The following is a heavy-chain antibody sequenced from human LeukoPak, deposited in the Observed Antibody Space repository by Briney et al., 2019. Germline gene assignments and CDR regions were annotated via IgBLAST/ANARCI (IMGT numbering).Heavy chain of an antibody. Sequence: GASVKVSCKASGYTFTGYYIHWVRQAPGRGLEWMGWINPNSGGTNYAQKFQGRVTMTRDTSISTAYMDLNRLRSDDTAVYYCARVAALAGIGWGDFDYWGQGTLVTVSS. D-gene: IGHD6-19*01. J-gene: IGHJ4*02. CDR3: ARVAALAGIGWGDFDY. CDR1: GYTFTGYY. V-gene: IGHV1-2*02. CDR2: INPNSGGT.